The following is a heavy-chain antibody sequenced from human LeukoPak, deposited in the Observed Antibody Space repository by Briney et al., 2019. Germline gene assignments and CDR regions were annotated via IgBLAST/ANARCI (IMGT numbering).Heavy chain of an antibody. CDR2: IIPIYGTS. J-gene: IGHJ4*02. CDR3: ARNIGPSDVDYGSTGDYFDF. V-gene: IGHV1-69*05. Sequence: SVKVSCKASGDTLSNYAISWVRPAPGQGVEWMGVIIPIYGTSNYAHKFQGRVTITTDESTGTVYLELNNLRSDDTAVYYCARNIGPSDVDYGSTGDYFDFWGQGTLVTVSS. D-gene: IGHD4-23*01. CDR1: GDTLSNYA.